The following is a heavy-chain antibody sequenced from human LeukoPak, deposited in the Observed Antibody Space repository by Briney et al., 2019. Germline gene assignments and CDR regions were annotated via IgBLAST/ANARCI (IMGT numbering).Heavy chain of an antibody. CDR1: GYTSTSYY. Sequence: GASVKVSCTASGYTSTSYYMHWVRQAPGQGLEWMGGIIPIFGTANYAQKFQGRVTITADESTSTAYMELSSLRSEDTAVYYCARETEYSYGYTYMDVWGKGTTVTVSS. CDR3: ARETEYSYGYTYMDV. CDR2: IIPIFGTA. D-gene: IGHD5-18*01. V-gene: IGHV1-69*13. J-gene: IGHJ6*03.